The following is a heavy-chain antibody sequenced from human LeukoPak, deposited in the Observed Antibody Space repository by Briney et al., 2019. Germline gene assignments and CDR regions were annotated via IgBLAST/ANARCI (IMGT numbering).Heavy chain of an antibody. CDR2: IQQDGSEE. V-gene: IGHV3-7*01. J-gene: IGHJ4*02. CDR1: GFTFSSYW. Sequence: GGSLRLSCAASGFTFSSYWMSWVRQAPGKGRDWVANIQQDGSEEYYVDSVKGRFTISRDNAKNSLYLHMNSLRAEDTAIYYCARYYYGSGSYYAKYYFDYWGQGTLVTVSS. CDR3: ARYYYGSGSYYAKYYFDY. D-gene: IGHD3-10*01.